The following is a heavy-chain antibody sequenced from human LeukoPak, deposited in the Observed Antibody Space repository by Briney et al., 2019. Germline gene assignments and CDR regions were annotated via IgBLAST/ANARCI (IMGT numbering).Heavy chain of an antibody. J-gene: IGHJ6*03. Sequence: PSETLSLTCAVYGGSFSGYYWSWIRQPPGKGLEWIGEINHSGSTNYNPSLKSRVTISVDTSKNQFSLKVTSVTAADTAVYYCAREEAIAVADSYYYYYMDVWGKGTTVTVSS. D-gene: IGHD6-19*01. CDR1: GGSFSGYY. CDR2: INHSGST. V-gene: IGHV4-34*01. CDR3: AREEAIAVADSYYYYYMDV.